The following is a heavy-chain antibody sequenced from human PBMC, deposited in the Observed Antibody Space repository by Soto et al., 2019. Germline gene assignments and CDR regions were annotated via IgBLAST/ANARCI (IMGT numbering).Heavy chain of an antibody. CDR2: ISSSSSYI. Sequence: EVQLVESGGGLVKPGGSLRLSCAASGFTFSSYSMNWVRQAPGKGLEWVSSISSSSSYIYYADSVKGRFTISRDNAKNSLYLQMNSLRAEDTAVYYCARGGPTYYYGSGRRGGFDYWGQGTLVTVSS. J-gene: IGHJ4*02. V-gene: IGHV3-21*01. CDR3: ARGGPTYYYGSGRRGGFDY. D-gene: IGHD3-10*01. CDR1: GFTFSSYS.